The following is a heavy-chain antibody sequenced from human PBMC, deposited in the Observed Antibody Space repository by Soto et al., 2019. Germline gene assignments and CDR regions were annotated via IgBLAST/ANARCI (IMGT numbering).Heavy chain of an antibody. J-gene: IGHJ4*02. Sequence: HVQLQESGPGLVKPSQTLSLTCTVSGGSISSGGYYWSWIRQHPGKSLEWIGYIYYSGSTYYNPSLKSRVTISVDTSKNQFSLKLSSVTAADTAVYYCARGRGKLRDFDNLSLYYFAYWGQGTLVTVSS. CDR3: ARGRGKLRDFDNLSLYYFAY. D-gene: IGHD3-9*01. V-gene: IGHV4-31*03. CDR2: IYYSGST. CDR1: GGSISSGGYY.